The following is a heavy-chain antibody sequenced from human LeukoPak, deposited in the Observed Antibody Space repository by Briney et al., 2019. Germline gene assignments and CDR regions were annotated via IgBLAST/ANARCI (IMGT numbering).Heavy chain of an antibody. CDR1: GFTFSSYW. Sequence: GGSLRLSCAASGFTFSSYWMSWVRQAPGKRLEWVSYISSGSTYTNYADSVEGRFTISRDNAKNSLYLQMNSLRAEDTAVYYCARGDYGGDYFDYWGQGTLVTVSS. D-gene: IGHD4-23*01. J-gene: IGHJ4*02. V-gene: IGHV3-11*05. CDR2: ISSGSTYT. CDR3: ARGDYGGDYFDY.